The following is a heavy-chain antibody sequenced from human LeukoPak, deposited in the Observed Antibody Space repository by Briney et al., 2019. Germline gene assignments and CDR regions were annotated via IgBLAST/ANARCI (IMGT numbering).Heavy chain of an antibody. Sequence: PSETLSLTCTVSGGSINNYYWSWIRQPPGKGLEWIGYLYYSGDTNYNPSLKSRGTISVDTSKNQFSLSLRSVTAADKAVYYCSSSHPLGSNNDYYTPFDYWGQGTRVTVSS. CDR2: LYYSGDT. J-gene: IGHJ4*02. D-gene: IGHD3-3*01. CDR3: SSSHPLGSNNDYYTPFDY. CDR1: GGSINNYY. V-gene: IGHV4-59*01.